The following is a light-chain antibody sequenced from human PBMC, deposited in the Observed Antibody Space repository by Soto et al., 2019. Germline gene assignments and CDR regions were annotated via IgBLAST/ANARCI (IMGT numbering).Light chain of an antibody. CDR2: TTS. Sequence: DIPGTKSPSSLSASVGDRVTITCRASQNIFTYLNWYQQRPGKAPNLLIYTTSNLQSGVPSRFSGSGSGTDFTLTISRLQPEDFATYDWQHRESAPTVGRGTKVEIK. CDR3: QHRESAPT. J-gene: IGKJ2*01. V-gene: IGKV1-39*01. CDR1: QNIFTY.